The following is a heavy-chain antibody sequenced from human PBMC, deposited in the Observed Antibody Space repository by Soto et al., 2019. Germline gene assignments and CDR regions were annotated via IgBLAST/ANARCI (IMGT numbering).Heavy chain of an antibody. CDR3: AHAGSYYYYGMDV. CDR2: INHSGST. Sequence: SETLSLTCAVYGGSFSGYYWSWIRQPPGKGLEWIGEINHSGSTNYNPSLKSRVTISVDTSKNQFSLKLSSWTAADTAVYYCAHAGSYYYYGMDVWGQGTTVTVSS. CDR1: GGSFSGYY. V-gene: IGHV4-34*01. J-gene: IGHJ6*02.